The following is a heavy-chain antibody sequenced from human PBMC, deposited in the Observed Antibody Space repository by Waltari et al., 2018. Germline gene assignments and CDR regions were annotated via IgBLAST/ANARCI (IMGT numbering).Heavy chain of an antibody. Sequence: EVQLVESGGGLVKPGGSLRLSCAASGFTFSSYSMNWVRQAPGKGLEVVSSISSSSSYIYYADSVKGRFTISRDNAKNSLYLQMNSLRAEDTAVYYCARGYLGYRPGGGGFDYWGQGTLVTVSS. CDR1: GFTFSSYS. CDR3: ARGYLGYRPGGGGFDY. CDR2: ISSSSSYI. V-gene: IGHV3-21*01. D-gene: IGHD5-18*01. J-gene: IGHJ4*02.